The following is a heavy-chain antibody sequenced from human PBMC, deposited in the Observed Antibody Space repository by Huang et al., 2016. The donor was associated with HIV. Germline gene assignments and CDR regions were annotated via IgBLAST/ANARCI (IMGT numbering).Heavy chain of an antibody. D-gene: IGHD3-22*01. Sequence: QVQLVQSGAEVKKPGSSVKVSCKASGGSFRNFAIGWVRQAPGQGLEWVGGIIPTLGTAKYAQKVQGRVTIIADESTSTVYMELSSLRSEDTAVYYCATVDYYDTSGPQRGYFDNWGQGTLVTVSS. J-gene: IGHJ4*02. CDR2: IIPTLGTA. CDR3: ATVDYYDTSGPQRGYFDN. CDR1: GGSFRNFA. V-gene: IGHV1-69*01.